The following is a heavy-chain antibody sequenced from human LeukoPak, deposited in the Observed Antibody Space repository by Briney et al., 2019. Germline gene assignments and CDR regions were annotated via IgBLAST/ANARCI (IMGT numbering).Heavy chain of an antibody. Sequence: VKGRFSISRDNSRNTLSLQMDTLRPEDTAIYYCARAKGLAGSYLDNWFDPWGQGTQVIVSS. D-gene: IGHD1-26*01. V-gene: IGHV3-30*01. J-gene: IGHJ5*02. CDR3: ARAKGLAGSYLDNWFDP.